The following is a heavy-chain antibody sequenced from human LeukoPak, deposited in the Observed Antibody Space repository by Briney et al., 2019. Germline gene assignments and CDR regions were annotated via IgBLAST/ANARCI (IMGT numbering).Heavy chain of an antibody. V-gene: IGHV3-23*01. CDR3: ARDSHSSGWYTHFDY. CDR2: ISGSGGST. J-gene: IGHJ4*02. Sequence: GGSLRLSCAASGFTFSSYAMSWVRQAPGKGLEWVSAISGSGGSTYYADSVKGRFTISRDNSKNTLYLQMNSLRAEDTAVYYRARDSHSSGWYTHFDYWGQGTLVTVSS. CDR1: GFTFSSYA. D-gene: IGHD6-19*01.